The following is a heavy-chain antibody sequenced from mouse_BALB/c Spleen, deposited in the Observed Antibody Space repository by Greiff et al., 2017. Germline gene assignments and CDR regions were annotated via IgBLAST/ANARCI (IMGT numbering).Heavy chain of an antibody. CDR2: IDPENGNT. D-gene: IGHD2-14*01. V-gene: IGHV14-1*02. CDR1: GFNIKDYY. Sequence: EVQLVESGAELVRPGALVKLSCKASGFNIKDYYMHWVKQRPEQGLEWIGWIDPENGNTIYDPKFQGKASITADTSSNTAYLQLSSLTSEDTAVDYCARGGGYDGGFAYWGQGTLVTVSA. J-gene: IGHJ3*01. CDR3: ARGGGYDGGFAY.